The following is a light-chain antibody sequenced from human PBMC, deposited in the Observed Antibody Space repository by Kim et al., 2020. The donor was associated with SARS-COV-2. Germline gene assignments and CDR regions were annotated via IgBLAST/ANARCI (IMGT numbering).Light chain of an antibody. J-gene: IGLJ1*01. Sequence: QSVLTQPPSVSGAPGQRVTISCTGSSSNIGAGYDVHWYQQLPGTAPKLLIYGNSNRPSGVPDRFSGSKSGTSASLAITGLQAEDEADYYCQSYDSSLSGSNHVFGTGTKVTVL. CDR2: GNS. CDR1: SSNIGAGYD. CDR3: QSYDSSLSGSNHV. V-gene: IGLV1-40*01.